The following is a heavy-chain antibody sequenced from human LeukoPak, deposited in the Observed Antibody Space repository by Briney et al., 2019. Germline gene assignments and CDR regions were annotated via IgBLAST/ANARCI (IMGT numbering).Heavy chain of an antibody. CDR1: GGSISSYY. Sequence: MASETLSLTCTVSGGSISSYYWSWIRQPPGKGLEWIGYIYYSGSTNYNPSLKSRVTISVDTSKNQFSLKLSSVTAADTAVYYCARMYYYDSSGYYWDAFDIWGQGTMVTVSS. J-gene: IGHJ3*02. CDR3: ARMYYYDSSGYYWDAFDI. CDR2: IYYSGST. V-gene: IGHV4-59*01. D-gene: IGHD3-22*01.